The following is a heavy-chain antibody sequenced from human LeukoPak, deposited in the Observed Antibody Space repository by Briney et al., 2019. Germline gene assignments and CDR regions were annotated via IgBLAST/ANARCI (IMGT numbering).Heavy chain of an antibody. CDR3: AREYSSSWYAYNWFDP. Sequence: PSETLSLTCTVSGGSISSYYWSWIRQPPGKGLEGMGYFYYSGSTNYNPSLKSRVTISVDTSKNQFSLKLSSVTAADTAVYYCAREYSSSWYAYNWFDPWGQGTLVTVSS. D-gene: IGHD6-13*01. CDR2: FYYSGST. CDR1: GGSISSYY. V-gene: IGHV4-59*01. J-gene: IGHJ5*02.